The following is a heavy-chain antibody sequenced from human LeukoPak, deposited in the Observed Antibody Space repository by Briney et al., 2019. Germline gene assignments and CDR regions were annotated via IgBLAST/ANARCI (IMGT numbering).Heavy chain of an antibody. CDR2: INSDGSST. Sequence: GGSLRLSCAASGFTFDDYAMHWVRQAPGKGLVWVSRINSDGSSTSYADPVKGRFTISRDNATLYLQMNSLRAEDTAVYYCARGNYYGMDVWGQGTTVTVSS. V-gene: IGHV3-74*01. CDR3: ARGNYYGMDV. J-gene: IGHJ6*02. CDR1: GFTFDDYA.